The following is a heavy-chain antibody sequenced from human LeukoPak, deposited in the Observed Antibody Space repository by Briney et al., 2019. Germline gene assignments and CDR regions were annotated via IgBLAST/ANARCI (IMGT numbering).Heavy chain of an antibody. CDR1: GFTFDDYG. Sequence: GGSLRLSCAASGFTFDDYGMSWVRQAPGKGLGWVANIKQDGSEKYYVDSVKGRFTISRDNAKNSLYLQMNSLRAEDTAVYYCAKPGSSSWSDFDYWGQGTLVTVSS. J-gene: IGHJ4*02. CDR3: AKPGSSSWSDFDY. D-gene: IGHD6-13*01. CDR2: IKQDGSEK. V-gene: IGHV3-7*01.